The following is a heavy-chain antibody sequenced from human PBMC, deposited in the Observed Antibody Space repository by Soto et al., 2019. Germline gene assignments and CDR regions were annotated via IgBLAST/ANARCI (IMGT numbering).Heavy chain of an antibody. D-gene: IGHD2-2*01. CDR1: GFTFSSYA. V-gene: IGHV3-23*01. CDR3: ASLDIVVVPAANDYYYYMDV. CDR2: ISGSGGST. Sequence: GGSLRLSCAASGFTFSSYAMSWVRQAPGKGLEWVSAISGSGGSTYYADSVKGRFTISRDNSKNTLYLQMNSLRAEDTAVYYCASLDIVVVPAANDYYYYMDVWGKGTTVTVSS. J-gene: IGHJ6*03.